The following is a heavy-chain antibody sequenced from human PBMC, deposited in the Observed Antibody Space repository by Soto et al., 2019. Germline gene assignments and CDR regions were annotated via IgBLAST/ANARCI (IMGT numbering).Heavy chain of an antibody. Sequence: ASVKVSCKASGGTFSSYAISWVRQAPGQGLEWMGGIIPIFGTANYAQKFQGGVTITADESTSTAYMELSSLRSEDTAVYYCARSFARYSSSWYWFDPWGQGTLVTVSS. CDR3: ARSFARYSSSWYWFDP. CDR1: GGTFSSYA. CDR2: IIPIFGTA. V-gene: IGHV1-69*13. J-gene: IGHJ5*02. D-gene: IGHD6-13*01.